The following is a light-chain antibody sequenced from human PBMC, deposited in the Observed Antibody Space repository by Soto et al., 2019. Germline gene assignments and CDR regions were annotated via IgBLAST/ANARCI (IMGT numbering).Light chain of an antibody. V-gene: IGKV4-1*01. CDR3: QQYYSNPLT. CDR1: QSILYISDNKNY. J-gene: IGKJ4*01. Sequence: DIVMTQSPDSLAVSLGERATINCRSSQSILYISDNKNYLAWYQQKPGQPPTLLISWASTRESGVPDRFSGSGSAKDFTLTISSLLAEDVAVYYCQQYYSNPLTFGGGTKVDIK. CDR2: WAS.